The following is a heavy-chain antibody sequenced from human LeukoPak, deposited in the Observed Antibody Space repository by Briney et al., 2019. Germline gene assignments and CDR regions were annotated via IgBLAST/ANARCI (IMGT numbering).Heavy chain of an antibody. CDR1: GGSISSYY. V-gene: IGHV4-4*07. D-gene: IGHD5-18*01. CDR2: IYTSGST. Sequence: PSETLSLTCTVSGGSISSYYWSWIRQPAGKGLGWIGRIYTSGSTNYNPSLKSRVTMSVDTSKNQFSLKLSSVTAADTAVYYCARGLLWLPDYYYYGMDVWGQGTTVTVSS. CDR3: ARGLLWLPDYYYYGMDV. J-gene: IGHJ6*02.